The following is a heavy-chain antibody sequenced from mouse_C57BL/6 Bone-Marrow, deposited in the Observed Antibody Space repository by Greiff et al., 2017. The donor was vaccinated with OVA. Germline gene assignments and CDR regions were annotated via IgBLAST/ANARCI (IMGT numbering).Heavy chain of an antibody. Sequence: QVQLQQSGPELVKPGASVKISCKASGYSFTSYYIHWVKQRPGQGLEWIGWIYPGSGNTKYNEKFKGKATLTADTSSSTAYMQLSSLTSEDSAVYYCARYDGYYFAWFAYWGQGTLVTVSA. D-gene: IGHD2-3*01. V-gene: IGHV1-66*01. J-gene: IGHJ3*01. CDR2: IYPGSGNT. CDR1: GYSFTSYY. CDR3: ARYDGYYFAWFAY.